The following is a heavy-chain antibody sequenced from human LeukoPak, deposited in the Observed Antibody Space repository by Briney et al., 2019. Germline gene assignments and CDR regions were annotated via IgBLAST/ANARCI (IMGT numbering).Heavy chain of an antibody. CDR1: GFTFSSYA. CDR2: ISGSGGST. Sequence: GGSLRLSCAAPGFTFSSYAMSWVRQAPGKGLEWVSAISGSGGSTYYADSVKGRFTISRDNSKNTLYLQMNSLRAEDTAVYYCAKFSAGWNYIDYWGQGTLVTVSS. J-gene: IGHJ4*02. D-gene: IGHD6-19*01. CDR3: AKFSAGWNYIDY. V-gene: IGHV3-23*01.